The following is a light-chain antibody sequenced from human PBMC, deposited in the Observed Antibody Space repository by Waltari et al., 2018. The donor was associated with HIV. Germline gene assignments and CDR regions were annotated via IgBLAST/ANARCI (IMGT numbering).Light chain of an antibody. CDR2: LNSYGGH. J-gene: IGLJ2*01. Sequence: QLVVTQSPSASPSLVASVKPTSTLSSGHSSYAIAWHQHQPGKGPRFLMKLNSYGGHSKGDGIPDRFSGSSSGAERYLTISSLQSEDEADYYCQTWGPGIHVLFGGGTKLTVL. V-gene: IGLV4-69*01. CDR3: QTWGPGIHVL. CDR1: SGHSSYA.